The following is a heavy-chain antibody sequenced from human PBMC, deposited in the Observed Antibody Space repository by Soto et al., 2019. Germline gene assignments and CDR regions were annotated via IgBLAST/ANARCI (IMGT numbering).Heavy chain of an antibody. J-gene: IGHJ3*01. V-gene: IGHV4-59*01. D-gene: IGHD1-7*01. CDR2: IYYSETT. CDR1: GGSISRYY. CDR3: ARDITGTSLAFDL. Sequence: SETLSLTCTVSGGSISRYYWSWIRQPPGKGLEWIGYIYYSETTNYNPSLKSRVTISVDTSQNQFSLKLRSVTAADTAVYYCARDITGTSLAFDLWGQGTLVTVSS.